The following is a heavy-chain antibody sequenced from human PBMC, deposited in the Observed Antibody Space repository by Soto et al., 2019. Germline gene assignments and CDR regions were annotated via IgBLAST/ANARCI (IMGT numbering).Heavy chain of an antibody. Sequence: PSETLSLTCTVSGGSISSYYWSWIRQPPGKGLEWIGEINHSGSTNYNPSLKSRVTISVDTSKIQFSLKLSAVTAADTAVYYCARGTSNSPTWFDPWGQGTLVTVSS. CDR2: INHSGST. V-gene: IGHV4-59*12. CDR1: GGSISSYY. J-gene: IGHJ5*02. D-gene: IGHD2-2*01. CDR3: ARGTSNSPTWFDP.